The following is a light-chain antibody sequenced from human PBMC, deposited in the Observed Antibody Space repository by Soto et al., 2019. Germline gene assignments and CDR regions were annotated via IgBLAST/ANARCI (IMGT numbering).Light chain of an antibody. CDR2: DVS. Sequence: IQMTQSPSNVYEYVGDIVRLTCRASQNIERWQAWYQQKPGKAPKLLLYDVSTLERGVPSRFSGSGSATEFTLTISDLQPDDFATYYCQQYQSDTWTFGQGIKVDIK. CDR3: QQYQSDTWT. CDR1: QNIERW. J-gene: IGKJ1*01. V-gene: IGKV1-5*01.